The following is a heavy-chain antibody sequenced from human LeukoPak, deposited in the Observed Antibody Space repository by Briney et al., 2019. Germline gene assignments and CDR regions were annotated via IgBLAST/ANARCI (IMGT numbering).Heavy chain of an antibody. D-gene: IGHD2-2*01. CDR3: AKDHCSSPSCSNPYFDF. J-gene: IGHJ4*02. CDR2: ISWSSGTI. V-gene: IGHV3-9*01. Sequence: GGSLRLSCAASGFTFDDYAMHWVRQSPGKGLEWVAGISWSSGTIVYADSVKGQFTISRDNGKNFLYLHTSGLSAEDTAFYYCAKDHCSSPSCSNPYFDFWGQGTLVTVSS. CDR1: GFTFDDYA.